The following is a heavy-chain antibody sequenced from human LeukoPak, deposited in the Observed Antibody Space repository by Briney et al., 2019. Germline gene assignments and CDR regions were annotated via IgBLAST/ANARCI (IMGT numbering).Heavy chain of an antibody. Sequence: PSETLSLTCAVYGGSFSGYYWSWLRQPPGKGLEWIGEINHSGSTNYNPSLKSRVTISVDKSKNQFSLKLSSVTAADTAVYYCARTCGGDCYSYNTESPNDAFDIWGQGTMVTVSS. CDR2: INHSGST. V-gene: IGHV4-34*01. J-gene: IGHJ3*02. CDR1: GGSFSGYY. D-gene: IGHD2-21*02. CDR3: ARTCGGDCYSYNTESPNDAFDI.